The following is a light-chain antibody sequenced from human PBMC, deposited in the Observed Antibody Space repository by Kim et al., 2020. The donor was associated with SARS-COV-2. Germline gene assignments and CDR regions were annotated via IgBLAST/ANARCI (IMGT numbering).Light chain of an antibody. Sequence: TSGGDRVTITCRASQSIKNWLAWYQQRPGKAPKLLIYKVSSLEYGVPSRFSGSGSGTEFTLTISSLQPDDFATYYCQQYDTYPWTFGQGTKVDIK. CDR1: QSIKNW. CDR3: QQYDTYPWT. CDR2: KVS. J-gene: IGKJ1*01. V-gene: IGKV1-5*03.